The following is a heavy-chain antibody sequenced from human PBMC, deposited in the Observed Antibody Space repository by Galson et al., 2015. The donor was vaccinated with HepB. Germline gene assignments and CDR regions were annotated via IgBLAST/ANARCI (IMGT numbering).Heavy chain of an antibody. CDR1: GFIFNSYE. J-gene: IGHJ5*02. Sequence: LRLSCAASGFIFNSYEMNWVRQAPGKGLEWISYISRSGSTTFYADSLKGRFTISRDNAKNSLFLQMDSLGAEDTAIYYCARGGGWYSNWFDPWGQGTLVTVSS. D-gene: IGHD6-19*01. CDR3: ARGGGWYSNWFDP. V-gene: IGHV3-48*03. CDR2: ISRSGSTT.